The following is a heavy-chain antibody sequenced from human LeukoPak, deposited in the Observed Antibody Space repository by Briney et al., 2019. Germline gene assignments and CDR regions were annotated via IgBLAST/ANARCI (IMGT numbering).Heavy chain of an antibody. CDR3: ARGGGWTGARKDFDY. Sequence: ETVSLTCTVSGGSVSYYYWSWIRQPPRKGLEWIGYLYNSGSTNYNPYPTRGGRVTVDTSKNQFSLRLTSVTAADTAVYYCARGGGWTGARKDFDYWDQGTLATVTS. CDR1: GGSVSYYY. J-gene: IGHJ4*02. CDR2: LYNSGST. V-gene: IGHV4-59*02. D-gene: IGHD3/OR15-3a*01.